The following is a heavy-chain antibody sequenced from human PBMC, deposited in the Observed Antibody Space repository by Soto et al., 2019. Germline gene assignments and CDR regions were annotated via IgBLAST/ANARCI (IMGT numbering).Heavy chain of an antibody. CDR1: KNPLTELT. Sequence: ASVKVSCKVPKNPLTELTIDWLRQAPGKGLEWMGRSAPEEGEPIYPQKFQGRVSMAEDPSTDTAYMELNSLRFEDTAVYFCAADRKIVGTIGAFDFWGQGTLVTVSS. CDR2: SAPEEGEP. J-gene: IGHJ4*02. CDR3: AADRKIVGTIGAFDF. D-gene: IGHD1-26*01. V-gene: IGHV1-24*01.